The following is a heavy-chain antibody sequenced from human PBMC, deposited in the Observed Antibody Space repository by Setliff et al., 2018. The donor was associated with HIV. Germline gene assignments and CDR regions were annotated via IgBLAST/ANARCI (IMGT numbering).Heavy chain of an antibody. D-gene: IGHD3-3*01. CDR2: IVDSGST. J-gene: IGHJ4*01. CDR3: ARGRDYTGSWFRPFYLDF. Sequence: PSETLSLTCTLYGGSLTNFWWTWIRQSPGKGLEWIGEIVDSGSTAYNLALESRVSMSIDTSKNQFSLKLTSVTAADTAIYYCARGRDYTGSWFRPFYLDFWGHGNLVTVSS. CDR1: GGSLTNFW. V-gene: IGHV4-34*01.